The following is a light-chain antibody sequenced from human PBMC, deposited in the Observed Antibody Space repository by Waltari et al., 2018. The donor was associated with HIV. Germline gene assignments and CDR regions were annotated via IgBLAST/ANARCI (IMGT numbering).Light chain of an antibody. CDR2: EDT. CDR1: SGGIASNS. CDR3: QSYDSTNPCI. Sequence: NFILTQPHSVSESPGKTVTISCARSSGGIASNSVQWYQQRPGRAPAPVIYEDTQGPSGVPDRFSGSIDSSSNSASLTIYDLKTEDEADYYCQSYDSTNPCIFGTGTRVTVL. V-gene: IGLV6-57*03. J-gene: IGLJ1*01.